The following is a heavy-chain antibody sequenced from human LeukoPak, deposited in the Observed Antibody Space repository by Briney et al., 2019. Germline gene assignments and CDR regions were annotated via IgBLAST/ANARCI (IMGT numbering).Heavy chain of an antibody. CDR2: ISAYNGNT. Sequence: ASVKVSCKASGYTFTSYGISWVRQAPGQGLEWMVWISAYNGNTNYAQKLQGRVTMTTDTSTSTAYMELRSLRSDDTAVYYCARDSDKYSSGWWYPDYWGQGTLVTVSS. CDR3: ARDSDKYSSGWWYPDY. V-gene: IGHV1-18*04. J-gene: IGHJ4*02. D-gene: IGHD6-19*01. CDR1: GYTFTSYG.